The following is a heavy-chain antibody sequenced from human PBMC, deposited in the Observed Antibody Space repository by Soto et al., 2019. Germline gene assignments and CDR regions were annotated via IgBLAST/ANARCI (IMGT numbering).Heavy chain of an antibody. V-gene: IGHV3-21*01. J-gene: IGHJ4*02. CDR1: GFTFSSYS. D-gene: IGHD3-22*01. CDR3: ARGTDSSGYYRFDYFDS. CDR2: ISTRISYI. Sequence: EVQLVESGGGLVKPGGSLRLSCAGSGFTFSSYSMNWVRQAPGKGLEWVSSISTRISYIYYADSVKGRFTISKDNAKNSLILQMNSLRAEHTAVYYCARGTDSSGYYRFDYFDSWGQGTLVTVSS.